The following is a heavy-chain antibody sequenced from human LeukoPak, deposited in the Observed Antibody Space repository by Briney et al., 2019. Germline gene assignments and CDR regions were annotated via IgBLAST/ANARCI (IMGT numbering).Heavy chain of an antibody. V-gene: IGHV4-4*07. Sequence: KPSETLFLTCTVSGGSISSYYWSWIRQPAGKGLEWIGRIYTSGSTNYNPSLKSRVTMSVDTSKNQFSLKLSSVTAADTAVYYCARGGIYCSSTSCNGYFDYWGQGTLVTVSS. CDR3: ARGGIYCSSTSCNGYFDY. CDR1: GGSISSYY. D-gene: IGHD2-2*01. CDR2: IYTSGST. J-gene: IGHJ4*02.